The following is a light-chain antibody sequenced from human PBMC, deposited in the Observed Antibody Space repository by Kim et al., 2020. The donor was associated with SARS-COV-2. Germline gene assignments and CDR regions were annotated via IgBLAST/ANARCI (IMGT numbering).Light chain of an antibody. Sequence: TVTISCTGSSYNIGTVYDVHWYQHLPGIAPKLLIFGNTNRPSGVPDRFSGSKSGTSASLAITGLQAEDEADCYCQSFDSSLSTYVFGSGTKVTVL. V-gene: IGLV1-40*01. J-gene: IGLJ1*01. CDR1: SYNIGTVYD. CDR2: GNT. CDR3: QSFDSSLSTYV.